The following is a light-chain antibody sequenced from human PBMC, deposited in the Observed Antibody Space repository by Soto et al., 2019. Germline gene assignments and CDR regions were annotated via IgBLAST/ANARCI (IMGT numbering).Light chain of an antibody. Sequence: EIVMTQSPATLSVSPGESATLSCGASQSVSSSLAWYQQKPGRAPRLLIYGVSTRATGVPARSSGSGSGTEFTLTISSLQSEDFAVYYCQQYHNWSPFTFGQGTKVDIK. V-gene: IGKV3-15*01. CDR2: GVS. CDR3: QQYHNWSPFT. J-gene: IGKJ2*01. CDR1: QSVSSS.